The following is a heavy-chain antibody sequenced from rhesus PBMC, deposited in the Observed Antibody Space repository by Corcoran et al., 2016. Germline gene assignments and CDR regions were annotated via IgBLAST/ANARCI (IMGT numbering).Heavy chain of an antibody. CDR1: GNSFTSYV. Sequence: EVQLVQSGAEVKRPGESLKRSCKTSGNSFTSYVNSWGSQRPGKGLEWMGAIDPSDSDTRYSPSFQGQVTISADKSISTTYLQWSSLKASDSATYYCAKSRNSYWYFDLWGPGTPITISS. V-gene: IGHV5-2*01. J-gene: IGHJ2*01. CDR2: IDPSDSDT. CDR3: AKSRNSYWYFDL.